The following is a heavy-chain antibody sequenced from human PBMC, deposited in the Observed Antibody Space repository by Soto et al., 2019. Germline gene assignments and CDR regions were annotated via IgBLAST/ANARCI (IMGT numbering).Heavy chain of an antibody. Sequence: QVQLQESGPGLLKPSQTLSLTCTVSGGSIRSGISYWSWIRHLPGKGLEWIGYTYYTGNTYDNPVLPRRMTTSVATSKSQFSLKVNSVTAAGTAVYCCGRGAEYPASGGWFDPGGQGTLVTVSS. CDR2: TYYTGNT. J-gene: IGHJ5*02. V-gene: IGHV4-31*03. D-gene: IGHD2-2*01. CDR3: GRGAEYPASGGWFDP. CDR1: GGSIRSGISY.